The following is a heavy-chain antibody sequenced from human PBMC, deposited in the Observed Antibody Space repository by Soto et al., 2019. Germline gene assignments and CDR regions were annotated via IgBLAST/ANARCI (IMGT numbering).Heavy chain of an antibody. J-gene: IGHJ4*02. Sequence: EVQLLESGGGLVQPGGSLRLSCAASGFTFSSYAMSWVRQAPGKGLEWVSAISGSGGSTYYADSVKGRFTNSRDNSKNTLYLQMTSLRAEDTAVYYCAKRGGYSSGWYYFDYWGQGTLVTVSS. CDR1: GFTFSSYA. CDR3: AKRGGYSSGWYYFDY. V-gene: IGHV3-23*01. CDR2: ISGSGGST. D-gene: IGHD6-19*01.